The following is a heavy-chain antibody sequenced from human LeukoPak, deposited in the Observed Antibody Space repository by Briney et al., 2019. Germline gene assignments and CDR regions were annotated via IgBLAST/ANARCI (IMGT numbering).Heavy chain of an antibody. J-gene: IGHJ4*02. Sequence: SETLSLTYTVSGGSISSYYWSWIRQPPGKGLEWIGYIYYSGSTNYNPSLKSRVTISVDTSKNQFSLKLSSVTAAGTAVYYCARMPKHITILGVVAITPVWGQGTLVSVSS. V-gene: IGHV4-59*01. CDR1: GGSISSYY. CDR3: ARMPKHITILGVVAITPV. CDR2: IYYSGST. D-gene: IGHD3-3*01.